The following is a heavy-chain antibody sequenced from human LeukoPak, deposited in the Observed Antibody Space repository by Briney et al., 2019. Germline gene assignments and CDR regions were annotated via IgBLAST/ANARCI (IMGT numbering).Heavy chain of an antibody. Sequence: AGTLSLTCTVSGGSISSSSYYWGWIRQPPGKGLEWIGSIYYSGSTYYNPSLKSRVTISVDTSKNHFSLKLSSVTAADTAVYYCANGPLSESLWFGDQVDNFDYWCQGTLVTVSS. CDR1: GGSISSSSYY. V-gene: IGHV4-39*02. CDR3: ANGPLSESLWFGDQVDNFDY. J-gene: IGHJ4*02. CDR2: IYYSGST. D-gene: IGHD3-10*01.